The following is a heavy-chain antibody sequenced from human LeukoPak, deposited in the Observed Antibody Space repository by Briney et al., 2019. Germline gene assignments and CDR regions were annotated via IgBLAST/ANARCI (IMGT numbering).Heavy chain of an antibody. CDR1: GGTFSSYA. J-gene: IGHJ4*02. Sequence: SVKVSCKASGGTFSSYAISWVRQAPGQGLEWMGGIIPIFGTANYAQKFQGRVTITADESTSTAYMELSSLRSEDTAVYYCASSPYYVWGSVYFDYWGQGTLVTVSS. V-gene: IGHV1-69*13. D-gene: IGHD3-16*01. CDR2: IIPIFGTA. CDR3: ASSPYYVWGSVYFDY.